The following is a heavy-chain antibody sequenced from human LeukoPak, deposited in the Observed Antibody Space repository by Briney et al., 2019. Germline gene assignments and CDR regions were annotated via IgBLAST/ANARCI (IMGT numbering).Heavy chain of an antibody. CDR1: GFTFSSYS. Sequence: GGSLRLSCAASGFTFSSYSMSWVRQAPGKGLEWVSSISSSSSYIYYADSVKGRFTISRDNTKNSLYLQMNSLRAEDTAVYYCARAGGYCSSTSCVGGFDYWGQGTLVTVSS. V-gene: IGHV3-21*01. CDR2: ISSSSSYI. CDR3: ARAGGYCSSTSCVGGFDY. D-gene: IGHD2-2*01. J-gene: IGHJ4*02.